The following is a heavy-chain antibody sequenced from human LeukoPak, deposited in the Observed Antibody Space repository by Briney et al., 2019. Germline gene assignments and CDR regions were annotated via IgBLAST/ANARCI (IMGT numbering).Heavy chain of an antibody. CDR2: IRSKFNSYAT. J-gene: IGHJ4*02. V-gene: IGHV3-73*01. CDR3: AKKKADYSYPSSFDY. Sequence: GGSLKLSCAASGFTFSGSSMHWVRQASGKGLEWVGRIRSKFNSYATAYAASVKGRFTISRDDSNNTAYLQMNSLRAEDTAVYYCAKKKADYSYPSSFDYWGQGTLVTVSS. D-gene: IGHD4-11*01. CDR1: GFTFSGSS.